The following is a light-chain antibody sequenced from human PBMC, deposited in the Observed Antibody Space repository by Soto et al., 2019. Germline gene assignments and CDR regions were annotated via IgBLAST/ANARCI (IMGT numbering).Light chain of an antibody. CDR3: LQYDKSPRT. CDR1: QSVSSN. J-gene: IGKJ1*01. V-gene: IGKV3-15*01. Sequence: EIVMTQSPGTLSVSPGERATLSCRASQSVSSNLAWYQQRPGQAPRLLIYGPSTRATGIPARFSRSGSGTVFTLTLASLHSEDFAVYYCLQYDKSPRTFGQGTKVEIK. CDR2: GPS.